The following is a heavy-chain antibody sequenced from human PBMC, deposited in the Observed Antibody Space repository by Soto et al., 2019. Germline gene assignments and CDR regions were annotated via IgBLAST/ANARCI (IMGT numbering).Heavy chain of an antibody. V-gene: IGHV5-10-1*01. CDR1: GYSFTSYW. CDR3: ASTNRSQTCLTEDCDFDL. Sequence: GESLKISCKGSGYSFTSYWISWVRQMPGKGLEWMGRIDPGDSYTNYSPSFQGHVTISADKSTNTAYLQWSSLKASDTAMYYCASTNRSQTCLTEDCDFDLSGQGTMVT. D-gene: IGHD7-27*01. CDR2: IDPGDSYT. J-gene: IGHJ3*01.